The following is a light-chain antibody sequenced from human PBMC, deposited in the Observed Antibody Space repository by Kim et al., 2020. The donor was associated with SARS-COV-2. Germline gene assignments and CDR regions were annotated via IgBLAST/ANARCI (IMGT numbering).Light chain of an antibody. CDR1: QDIVNF. CDR2: DVS. J-gene: IGKJ5*01. CDR3: QQYKSYPIT. V-gene: IGKV1-16*01. Sequence: DIQMTQSPSSLSASVGDRVTITCRASQDIVNFLGWYQQKPGKAPKSLIYDVSSLQSGVPSRFSGNGSGTDFTLTISSLQPEDIVTYYCQQYKSYPITFGQGTRLEIK.